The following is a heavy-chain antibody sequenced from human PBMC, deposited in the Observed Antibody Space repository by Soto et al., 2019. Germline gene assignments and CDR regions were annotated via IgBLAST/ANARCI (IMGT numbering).Heavy chain of an antibody. Sequence: GGSLRLSCAASGFIFSNAWMSWVRQAPGKGLEWVGRIKSKSDGGTADYAAPVKGRFTISRDDSKNTLHLQMNSLKTEDTGMYYCAAGTYGSDLAYYYMDVWGKGTTVTVSS. V-gene: IGHV3-15*01. D-gene: IGHD6-19*01. CDR2: IKSKSDGGTA. J-gene: IGHJ6*03. CDR3: AAGTYGSDLAYYYMDV. CDR1: GFIFSNAW.